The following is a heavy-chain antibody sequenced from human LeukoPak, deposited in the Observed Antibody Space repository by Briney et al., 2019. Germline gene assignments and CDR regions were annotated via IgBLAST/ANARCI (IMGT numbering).Heavy chain of an antibody. CDR1: GGSISSYY. CDR3: ARRRDWELPYFDY. D-gene: IGHD1-26*01. J-gene: IGHJ4*02. CDR2: IYYSGST. V-gene: IGHV4-59*08. Sequence: SETLSLTCTVSGGSISSYYWSWIRQPPGKGLEWIGYIYYSGSTNYNPSHKSRVTISVDTSKNQFSLKLSSVTAADTAVYYCARRRDWELPYFDYWGQGTLVTVSS.